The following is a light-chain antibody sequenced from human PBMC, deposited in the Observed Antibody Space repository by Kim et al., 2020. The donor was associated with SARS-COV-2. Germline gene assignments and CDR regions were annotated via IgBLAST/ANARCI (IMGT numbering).Light chain of an antibody. CDR3: QQYVSSPRT. CDR1: QSLSNNY. CDR2: GAS. Sequence: ETVLTQSPGTLSLSPGERATLSCRASQSLSNNYLAWYQQKPGQAPRLLIYGASSRATGIPDRFSGSGSGTDFTLTISRLEPEDFAVYYCQQYVSSPRTFGQGTKVEI. V-gene: IGKV3-20*01. J-gene: IGKJ1*01.